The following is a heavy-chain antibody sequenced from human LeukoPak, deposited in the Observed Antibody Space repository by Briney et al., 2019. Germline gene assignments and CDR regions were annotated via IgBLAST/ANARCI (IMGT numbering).Heavy chain of an antibody. J-gene: IGHJ4*02. CDR1: GFTFGDYA. CDR2: IRSKAYGGTT. V-gene: IGHV3-49*04. CDR3: TRTTYYCDSSDYRESHY. Sequence: PGGSLRLSCTASGFTFGDYAMSWVRQAPGKGLEWVGFIRSKAYGGTTEYAASVKGRFTISRDDSKSIAYLQMNSLKTEDTAVYYCTRTTYYCDSSDYRESHYWGQGTLVTVSS. D-gene: IGHD3-22*01.